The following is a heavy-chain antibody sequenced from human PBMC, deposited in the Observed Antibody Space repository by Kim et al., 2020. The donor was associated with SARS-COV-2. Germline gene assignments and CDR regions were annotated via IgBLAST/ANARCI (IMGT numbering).Heavy chain of an antibody. CDR2: IYHSGST. CDR3: ARDFGIAAAGTAPTEYFQH. CDR1: GGSISSSNW. D-gene: IGHD6-13*01. Sequence: SETLSLTCAVSGGSISSSNWWSWVRQPPGKGLEWIGEIYHSGSTNYNPSLKSRVTISVDKSKNQFSLKLSSVTAADTAVYYCARDFGIAAAGTAPTEYFQHWGQGTLVTVSS. J-gene: IGHJ1*01. V-gene: IGHV4-4*02.